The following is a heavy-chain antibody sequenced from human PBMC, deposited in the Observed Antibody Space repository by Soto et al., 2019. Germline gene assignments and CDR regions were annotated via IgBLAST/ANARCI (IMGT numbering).Heavy chain of an antibody. CDR1: GFTFSTSW. CDR3: AAGLPPDY. D-gene: IGHD5-18*01. V-gene: IGHV3-7*01. J-gene: IGHJ4*02. CDR2: INGDGSEE. Sequence: EVQLVESGGVLVQPGGSLRVSCAASGFTFSTSWMNWVRQAPGKGLEWVANINGDGSEEYYVDSVRGRFTISRDNGKKSLFLQMNGLRAEDTTVYYCAAGLPPDYWGQGTLVTVSS.